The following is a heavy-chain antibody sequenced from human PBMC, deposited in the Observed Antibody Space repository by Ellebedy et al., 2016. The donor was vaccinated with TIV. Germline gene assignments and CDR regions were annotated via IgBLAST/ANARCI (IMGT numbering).Heavy chain of an antibody. J-gene: IGHJ5*02. CDR3: ARHVGPEIYDFGWGTYNRASQKGWFDP. V-gene: IGHV4-59*08. CDR1: GGSISPYY. Sequence: MPSETLSLTCTVSGGSISPYYWSWIRQPPGKGLEWIGYVYYSGSSHFNPSLKSRATISIDTSENQFSLNLSSVTAADTAVYYCARHVGPEIYDFGWGTYNRASQKGWFDPWGQGTLVTVSS. CDR2: VYYSGSS. D-gene: IGHD3-16*01.